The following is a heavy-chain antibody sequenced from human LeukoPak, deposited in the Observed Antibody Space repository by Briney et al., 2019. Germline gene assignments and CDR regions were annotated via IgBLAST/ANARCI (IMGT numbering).Heavy chain of an antibody. Sequence: TGGSLRLSCAASGFTFSSYAMSWVRQAPGKGLEWVGFIRSKAYGGTTEYAASVKGRFTISRDDSKSIAYLQMNSLKTEDTAVYYCTRDPDRWLQGLGDYWGQGTLVTVSS. V-gene: IGHV3-49*04. CDR3: TRDPDRWLQGLGDY. CDR2: IRSKAYGGTT. J-gene: IGHJ4*02. D-gene: IGHD5-12*01. CDR1: GFTFSSYA.